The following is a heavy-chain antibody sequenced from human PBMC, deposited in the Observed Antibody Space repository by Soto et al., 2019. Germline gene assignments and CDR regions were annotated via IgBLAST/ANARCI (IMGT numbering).Heavy chain of an antibody. CDR2: IYSGGST. CDR1: GFTVSSNY. Sequence: EVQLVETGGGLIQPGGSLRLSCAASGFTVSSNYMSWVRQAPGKGLEWVSVIYSGGSTYYADSVKGRFTISRDNSKNTLYLQMNSLRAEDTAVYYCARNTYYYDPDAFDIWGQGTMVTVSS. J-gene: IGHJ3*02. D-gene: IGHD3-22*01. V-gene: IGHV3-53*02. CDR3: ARNTYYYDPDAFDI.